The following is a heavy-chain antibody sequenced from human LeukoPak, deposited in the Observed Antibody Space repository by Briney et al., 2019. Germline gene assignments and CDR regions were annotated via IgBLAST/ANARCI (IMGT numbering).Heavy chain of an antibody. CDR2: IKQDGREI. V-gene: IGHV3-7*01. D-gene: IGHD3-10*01. CDR3: ARGTLYYGSESYDY. J-gene: IGHJ4*02. CDR1: GFTLSSYW. Sequence: GGSLRLSCAASGFTLSSYWMSWVRQAPGKGLEWVANIKQDGREIYYVDSVKGRFTISRDNAKNSLYLQMNSLRAEDTAVYYCARGTLYYGSESYDYWGQGTLVIVSS.